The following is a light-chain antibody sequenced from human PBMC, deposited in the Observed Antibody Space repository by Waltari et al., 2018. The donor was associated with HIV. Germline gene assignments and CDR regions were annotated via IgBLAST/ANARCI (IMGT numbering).Light chain of an antibody. CDR3: QVWGNNGGYPVV. Sequence: SDVLTQPPSVSVAPGQTARITCGINNVGRKSVFWYQRKPGQAPVLVISYDNDRPSGIPARFAGSNTGDTATLIISRVEAGDEAEYYCQVWGNNGGYPVVLGGGTKLAVL. CDR2: YDN. CDR1: NVGRKS. J-gene: IGLJ2*01. V-gene: IGLV3-21*01.